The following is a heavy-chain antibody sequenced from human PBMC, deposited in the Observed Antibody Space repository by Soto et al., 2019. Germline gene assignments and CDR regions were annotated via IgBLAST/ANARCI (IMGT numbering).Heavy chain of an antibody. D-gene: IGHD6-19*01. CDR1: GFTFSSYG. CDR2: IWYDGSNK. CDR3: ARESVAVAYFDY. Sequence: GGSLRLSCAASGFTFSSYGMHWVRQAPGKGLEWVAVIWYDGSNKYYADSVKGRFTISRDNSKNTLYLQVNSLRAEDTAVYYCARESVAVAYFDYWGQGTLVTSPQ. J-gene: IGHJ4*02. V-gene: IGHV3-33*01.